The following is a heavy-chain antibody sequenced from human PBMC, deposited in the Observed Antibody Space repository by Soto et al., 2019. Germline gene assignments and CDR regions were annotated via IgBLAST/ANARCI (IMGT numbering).Heavy chain of an antibody. CDR1: GFTLSSYG. J-gene: IGHJ4*02. CDR2: ISYDGSNK. Sequence: QVQLVESGGGVVQPGRSLRLSCAASGFTLSSYGMHWVRQAPGKGLEWVAVISYDGSNKYYADSVKGRFTISRDNSKNTLYLQMNSLRAEDTAVYYCAKGAYAVVAASYFDYWGQGTLVTVSS. V-gene: IGHV3-30*18. D-gene: IGHD2-15*01. CDR3: AKGAYAVVAASYFDY.